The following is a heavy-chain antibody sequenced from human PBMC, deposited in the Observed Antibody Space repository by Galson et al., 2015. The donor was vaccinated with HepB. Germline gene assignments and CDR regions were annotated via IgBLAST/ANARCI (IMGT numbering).Heavy chain of an antibody. CDR1: GFTFSSYW. CDR2: IKEDGSET. J-gene: IGHJ4*02. CDR3: VRQNCSGGTCGTVGGFFDY. Sequence: SLRLSCAGAGFTFSSYWMTWVRQAPGKGLEWVANIKEDGSETNYAQSVNGRSAISRENAWNSLFLQMNSLRVEDTAVYYCVRQNCSGGTCGTVGGFFDYWGQGIQVTASS. V-gene: IGHV3-7*03. D-gene: IGHD2-15*01.